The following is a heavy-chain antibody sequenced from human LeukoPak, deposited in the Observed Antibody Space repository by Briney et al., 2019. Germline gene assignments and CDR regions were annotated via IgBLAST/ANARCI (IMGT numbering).Heavy chain of an antibody. CDR1: GDSVSSNSGA. CDR2: TYYRSQWYY. CDR3: ARKGGRNDAFDI. D-gene: IGHD1-26*01. Sequence: SQTLSLTCATSGDSVSSNSGAWNWIRQSPSRGLEWLGRTYYRSQWYYDYAGSVKSRILIHPDTSKNQFSLQLNSVTPDDTAVYYCARKGGRNDAFDIWGQGTMVTVSS. J-gene: IGHJ3*02. V-gene: IGHV6-1*01.